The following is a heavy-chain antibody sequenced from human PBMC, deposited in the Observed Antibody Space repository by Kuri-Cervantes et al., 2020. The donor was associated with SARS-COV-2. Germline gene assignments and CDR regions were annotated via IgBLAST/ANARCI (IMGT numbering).Heavy chain of an antibody. CDR1: GYTFTGYY. CDR2: VKTNSGNT. J-gene: IGHJ4*02. CDR3: YCAPKEGFDS. V-gene: IGHV1-2*02. Sequence: ASVKVSCKASGYTFTGYYMHWVRQAPGQGLEWMGMVKTNSGNTLYAQIFQGRVTMTRDISTSTVYMELSSLTSEDTAIYFCYCAPKEGFDSWGQGTLVTVSS. D-gene: IGHD2-21*01.